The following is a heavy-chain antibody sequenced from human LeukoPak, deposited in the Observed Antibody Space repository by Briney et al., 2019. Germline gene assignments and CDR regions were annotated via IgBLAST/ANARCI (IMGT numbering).Heavy chain of an antibody. CDR3: ANGLEYSSNSAFDH. Sequence: GGSLRLSCVASGFTFRSSDMSWVRQAPGRGLEWVSRISDNSGRTHYAESVRGRFTVSRDNSKNTLYLQMNSLRAEDTAVYHRANGLEYSSNSAFDHWGQGTLVTVSS. V-gene: IGHV3-23*01. CDR2: ISDNSGRT. CDR1: GFTFRSSD. J-gene: IGHJ4*02. D-gene: IGHD6-6*01.